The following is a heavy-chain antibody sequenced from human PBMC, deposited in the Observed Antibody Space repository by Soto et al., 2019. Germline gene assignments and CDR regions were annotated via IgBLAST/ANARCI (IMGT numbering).Heavy chain of an antibody. CDR1: GFTFSSYA. CDR3: ARDVDTAMVTWSYYYYGMDV. CDR2: ISYDGSNK. V-gene: IGHV3-30-3*01. Sequence: GGSLRLSFAASGFTFSSYAMHWVRQAPGKGLEWVAVISYDGSNKYYADSVKGRFTISRDNSKNTLYLQMNSLRAEDTAVYYCARDVDTAMVTWSYYYYGMDVWGQGTTVTVSS. D-gene: IGHD5-18*01. J-gene: IGHJ6*02.